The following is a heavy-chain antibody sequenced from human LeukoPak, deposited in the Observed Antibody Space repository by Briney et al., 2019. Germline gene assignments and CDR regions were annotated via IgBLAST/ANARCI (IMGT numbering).Heavy chain of an antibody. J-gene: IGHJ4*02. CDR2: ISYDGSNK. D-gene: IGHD2-2*01. V-gene: IGHV3-30-3*01. Sequence: PGGSLRLSWEASGFTFSSFAMHWVRRAQGKGRGWVAVISYDGSNKYYADSVKGRFTISRDNSKNTLYLQMNSLRAEDTAVYYCAREYCSSTSCSQFDYWGQGTLVTVSS. CDR3: AREYCSSTSCSQFDY. CDR1: GFTFSSFA.